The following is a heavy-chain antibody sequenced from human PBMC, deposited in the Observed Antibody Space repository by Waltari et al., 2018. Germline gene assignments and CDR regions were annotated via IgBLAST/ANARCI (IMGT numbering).Heavy chain of an antibody. CDR2: IYTSGST. Sequence: QVQLQESGPGLVKPSETLSLTCTVPGCSISSYYWSWIRRPAGKGLEWIGRIYTSGSTNYNPSLKSRVTMSVDTSKNQFSLKLSSVTAADTAVYYCARDRIAAADSWFDPWGQGTLVTVSS. CDR3: ARDRIAAADSWFDP. CDR1: GCSISSYY. D-gene: IGHD6-13*01. J-gene: IGHJ5*02. V-gene: IGHV4-4*07.